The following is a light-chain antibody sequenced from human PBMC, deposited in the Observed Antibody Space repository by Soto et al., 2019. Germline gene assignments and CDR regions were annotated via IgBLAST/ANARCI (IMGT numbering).Light chain of an antibody. CDR1: QSISSW. V-gene: IGKV1-5*01. CDR2: DAS. J-gene: IGKJ4*01. Sequence: DIQMTQSPSTLSASVGDRVTITCRASQSISSWLAWYQQKPGKAPNLLIYDASSLGSGVPSRFSGSGSGTEFTLTIGSLQPDDSATYYGQQYNVSTVTFGGGTKVEIK. CDR3: QQYNVSTVT.